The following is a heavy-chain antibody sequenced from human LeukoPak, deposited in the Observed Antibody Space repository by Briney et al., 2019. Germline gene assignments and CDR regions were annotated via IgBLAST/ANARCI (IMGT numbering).Heavy chain of an antibody. D-gene: IGHD6-19*01. CDR1: GGSIMNHY. Sequence: PSETLSLACTVSGGSIMNHYWSWIRQPAGKGLEWIGRIYSSGSANYSPSLKNRVSMSIDTSNNHFSLNLTSVTAADTALYFCARDVRYASGRSTPESWGQGTLVTVSS. J-gene: IGHJ5*02. CDR3: ARDVRYASGRSTPES. CDR2: IYSSGSA. V-gene: IGHV4-4*07.